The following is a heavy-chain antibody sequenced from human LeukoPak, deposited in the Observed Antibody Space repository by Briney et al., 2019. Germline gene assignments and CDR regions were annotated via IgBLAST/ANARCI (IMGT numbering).Heavy chain of an antibody. CDR3: ARDGHTGYCSSTSCYYFQH. CDR1: GYDFTSVG. V-gene: IGHV1-18*01. Sequence: ASVKVSCKASGYDFTSVGITWVRQAPGQGLEWMGWISPYNGNTRYVQKLQGRVTMTTDTSTSTAYMELGSLRFDDTAVYYCARDGHTGYCSSTSCYYFQHWGQGTLVTVSS. CDR2: ISPYNGNT. J-gene: IGHJ1*01. D-gene: IGHD2-2*01.